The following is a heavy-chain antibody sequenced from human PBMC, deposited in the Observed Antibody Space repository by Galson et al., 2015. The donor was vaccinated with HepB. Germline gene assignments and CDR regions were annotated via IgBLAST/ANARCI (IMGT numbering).Heavy chain of an antibody. Sequence: ETQSLTCTVSSGLISSSDYYWGWVRQPPGQGLEWIGNIYYGGNTSYNPSLRSRVTISIDTSKNQFSLRLSCLTDSDTARYYCARGYLGSGRADNWGQGILVTVSS. CDR3: ARGYLGSGRADN. J-gene: IGHJ4*02. V-gene: IGHV4-39*07. D-gene: IGHD3-10*01. CDR1: SGLISSSDYY. CDR2: IYYGGNT.